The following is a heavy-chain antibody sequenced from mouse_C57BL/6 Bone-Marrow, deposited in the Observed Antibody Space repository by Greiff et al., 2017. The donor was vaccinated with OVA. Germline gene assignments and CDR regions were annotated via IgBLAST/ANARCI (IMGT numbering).Heavy chain of an antibody. V-gene: IGHV1-69*01. CDR3: ARVGSPLRGDY. CDR1: GYTFTSYW. CDR2: IDPSDSYT. Sequence: VQLQQSGAELVMPGASVKLSCKASGYTFTSYWMHWVKQRPGQGLEWIGEIDPSDSYTNYNQKFKGKSTLTVDKSSSTAYMQLSSLTSEDSAVYYCARVGSPLRGDYWGQGTSVTVSS. D-gene: IGHD6-1*01. J-gene: IGHJ4*01.